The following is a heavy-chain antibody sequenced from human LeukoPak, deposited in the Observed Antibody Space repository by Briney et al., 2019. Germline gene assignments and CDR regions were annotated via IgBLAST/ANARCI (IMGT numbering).Heavy chain of an antibody. J-gene: IGHJ4*02. CDR3: ARLILSGSYLYYFDY. D-gene: IGHD1-26*01. CDR2: ISYSGNT. V-gene: IGHV4-59*08. Sequence: SETLSLTCTVSGDSFRDYYWSWIRQPPGKGLEWIGYISYSGNTNYNPSLKSRVTISVDMSKNQFSLKLSSVTAADTAVYHCARLILSGSYLYYFDYWGQGTLVTVSS. CDR1: GDSFRDYY.